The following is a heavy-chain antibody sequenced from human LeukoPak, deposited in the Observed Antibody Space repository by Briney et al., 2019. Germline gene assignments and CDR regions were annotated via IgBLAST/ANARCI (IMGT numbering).Heavy chain of an antibody. CDR3: AKLSAYIAVAGTVDY. CDR2: ISSSGSTI. J-gene: IGHJ4*02. D-gene: IGHD6-19*01. CDR1: GFTFSDYY. V-gene: IGHV3-11*01. Sequence: GGSLRLSCAASGFTFSDYYMSWIRQAPGKGLEWVSYISSSGSTIYYADSVKGRFTISRDNSKNTLYLQMNSLRAEDTAVYYCAKLSAYIAVAGTVDYWGQGTLVTVSS.